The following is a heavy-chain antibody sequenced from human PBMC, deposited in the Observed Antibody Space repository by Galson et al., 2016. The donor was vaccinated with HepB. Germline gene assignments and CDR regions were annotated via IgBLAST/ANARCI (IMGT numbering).Heavy chain of an antibody. J-gene: IGHJ3*02. D-gene: IGHD4-17*01. CDR2: IYYSGYT. Sequence: SETLSLTCTVSGGPINSSDNYWAWIRQPPGKGLEWIGSIYYSGYTYYNPSLRSRLTISVDTSKDQFSLRLTSMTAADTAVYSCASLRAGAFDIWGQGTMVTVSS. CDR3: ASLRAGAFDI. CDR1: GGPINSSDNY. V-gene: IGHV4-39*07.